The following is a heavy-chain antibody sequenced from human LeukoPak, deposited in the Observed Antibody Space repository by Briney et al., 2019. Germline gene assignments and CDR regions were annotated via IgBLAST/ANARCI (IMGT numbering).Heavy chain of an antibody. J-gene: IGHJ4*02. CDR1: GVTFRSYG. Sequence: GGSLRLSCAASGVTFRSYGMHWVRQAPGKGLEWVALISSDGNDKLYGDSVRGRFTISRDDSKSTLYLQRNSLRAEDTAVYYCTTKVIRGNSGDDYDDWGQGTLVTVSS. CDR3: TTKVIRGNSGDDYDD. D-gene: IGHD5-12*01. V-gene: IGHV3-30*03. CDR2: ISSDGNDK.